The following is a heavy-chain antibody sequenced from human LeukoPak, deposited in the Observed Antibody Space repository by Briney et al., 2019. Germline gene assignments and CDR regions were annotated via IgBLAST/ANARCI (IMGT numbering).Heavy chain of an antibody. D-gene: IGHD5-12*01. J-gene: IGHJ6*03. CDR1: GGSFSGYY. CDR2: IYYSGST. CDR3: ARGSGYSGYDSYYMDV. Sequence: SETLSLTCAVYGGSFSGYYWSWIRQPPGKGLEWIGYIYYSGSTNYNPSLKSRVTISVDTSKNQFSLKLSSVTAADTAVYYCARGSGYSGYDSYYMDVWGKGTTVTISS. V-gene: IGHV4-59*01.